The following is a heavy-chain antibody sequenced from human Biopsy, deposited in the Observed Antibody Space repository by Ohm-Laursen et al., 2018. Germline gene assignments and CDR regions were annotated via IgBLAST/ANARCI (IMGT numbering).Heavy chain of an antibody. CDR1: GDSISTYY. CDR2: IYYTGNT. V-gene: IGHV4-59*01. Sequence: SGTLSLTCTVSGDSISTYYWSWIRQPPGKGLQWIGYIYYTGNTDYNPSLQSRVTISVDTSKNHFSLRLRSMTAADTAMYYCARDRGYYSDRTVPGYFDLWGRGTLVTVSS. J-gene: IGHJ2*01. CDR3: ARDRGYYSDRTVPGYFDL. D-gene: IGHD3-22*01.